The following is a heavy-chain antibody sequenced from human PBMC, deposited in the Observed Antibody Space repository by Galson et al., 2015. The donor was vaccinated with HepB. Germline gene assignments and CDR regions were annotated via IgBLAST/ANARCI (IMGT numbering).Heavy chain of an antibody. V-gene: IGHV1-69*04. CDR2: IIPILGIA. CDR3: ARMRLGYCSSTSCYDRGTIDY. J-gene: IGHJ4*02. CDR1: GGTFSSYA. Sequence: SVKVSCKASGGTFSSYAISWVRQAPGQGLEWMGRIIPILGIASYAQKFQGRVTITADKSTSTAYMELSSLRSEDTAVYYCARMRLGYCSSTSCYDRGTIDYWGQGTLVTVSS. D-gene: IGHD2-2*03.